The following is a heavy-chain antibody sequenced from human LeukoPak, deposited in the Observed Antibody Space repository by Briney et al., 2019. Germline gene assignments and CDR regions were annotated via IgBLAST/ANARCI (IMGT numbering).Heavy chain of an antibody. D-gene: IGHD1-26*01. Sequence: GGSLRLSCAASGFTFSSYSMSWVRQAPGKGLEWVSSISSSSTYRYYAASVKGRFTISRDNAKNSVYLQMNSLRAEDTALYYCARGRYSGSYLLDYWGQGTLVTVSS. CDR3: ARGRYSGSYLLDY. CDR1: GFTFSSYS. V-gene: IGHV3-21*01. CDR2: ISSSSTYR. J-gene: IGHJ4*02.